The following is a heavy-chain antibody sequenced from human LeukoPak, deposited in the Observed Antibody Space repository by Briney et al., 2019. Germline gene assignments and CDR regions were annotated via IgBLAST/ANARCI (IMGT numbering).Heavy chain of an antibody. V-gene: IGHV3-33*01. CDR2: IWYDGSNK. CDR3: AREGIGNYYDSSGYYY. J-gene: IGHJ4*02. CDR1: GFTFSSYG. D-gene: IGHD3-22*01. Sequence: GGSLRLSCAASGFTFSSYGMHWVRQAPGKGLEWVAVIWYDGSNKYYADSVKGRFTISRGNSKNTLYLQMNSLRAEDTAVYYCAREGIGNYYDSSGYYYWGQGTLVTVSS.